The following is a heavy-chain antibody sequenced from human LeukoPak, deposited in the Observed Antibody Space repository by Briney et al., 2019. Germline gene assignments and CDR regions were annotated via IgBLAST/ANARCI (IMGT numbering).Heavy chain of an antibody. CDR3: ARDPTRYNPSAVGYYYGMDV. V-gene: IGHV3-33*01. D-gene: IGHD6-19*01. CDR2: IWYDGSNK. J-gene: IGHJ6*02. CDR1: GFTFSSYG. Sequence: PGRSLRLSCAASGFTFSSYGMHWVRQAPGKGLEWVAVIWYDGSNKYYADSVKGRFTISRDNSKNTLYLQMNSLRAEDTAVYYCARDPTRYNPSAVGYYYGMDVWGQGTTVTVSS.